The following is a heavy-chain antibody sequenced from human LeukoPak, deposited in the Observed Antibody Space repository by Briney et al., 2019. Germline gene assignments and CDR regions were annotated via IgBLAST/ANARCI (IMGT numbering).Heavy chain of an antibody. J-gene: IGHJ3*02. CDR3: ARSANAFDI. CDR2: ISHSGST. CDR1: GGSVSGYY. Sequence: PSETQSLTCAVSGGSVSGYYWSWIRQPPGKGPEWIGKISHSGSTNYNPSLKSRVTISVDTSTNQFSLNLSSVTAADTAVYYCARSANAFDIWGQGTMVTVSS. V-gene: IGHV4-34*01.